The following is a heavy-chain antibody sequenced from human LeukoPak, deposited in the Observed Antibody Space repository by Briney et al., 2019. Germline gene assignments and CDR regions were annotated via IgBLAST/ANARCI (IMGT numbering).Heavy chain of an antibody. D-gene: IGHD3-9*01. Sequence: ASVKVSCKASGYTFTSYDINWVRQATGQGLEWMGWMNPNSGNTGYAQKFQGRVTMTRNTSISKAYMELSSLRSEDTAVYYCARYGDILTNMDVWGKGTTVTVSS. J-gene: IGHJ6*03. CDR2: MNPNSGNT. CDR3: ARYGDILTNMDV. CDR1: GYTFTSYD. V-gene: IGHV1-8*01.